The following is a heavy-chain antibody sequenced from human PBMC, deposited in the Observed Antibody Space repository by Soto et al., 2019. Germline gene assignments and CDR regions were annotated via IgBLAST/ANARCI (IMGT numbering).Heavy chain of an antibody. CDR3: ARGGYYDNSWCKFSHYVLDC. CDR1: GYTFIRYG. CDR2: ISPYNDHT. V-gene: IGHV1-18*01. D-gene: IGHD3-16*01. J-gene: IGHJ6*02. Sequence: QVQLAQSAGEVKKPGASVKVSCKATGYTFIRYGIAWVRQAPGQGFEWMGWISPYNDHTVYAQKFQGRVTMTADTSTRKGYMNLRGLKSDDTAVYYCARGGYYDNSWCKFSHYVLDCWGQGTSVSVSS.